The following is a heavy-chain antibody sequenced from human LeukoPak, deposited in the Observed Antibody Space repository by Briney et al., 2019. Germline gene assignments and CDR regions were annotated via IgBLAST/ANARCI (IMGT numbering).Heavy chain of an antibody. J-gene: IGHJ1*01. CDR3: ARVSPGSSSGYFQH. V-gene: IGHV1-2*02. CDR2: INPNSGGT. Sequence: GASVKVSCKASGYTFTGYYMHWVRQAPGQGLEWMGWINPNSGGTNYAQKFQGRVTMTRDTSISTAYMELSRLRPDDTAVYYCARVSPGSSSGYFQHWGQGTLVTVSS. CDR1: GYTFTGYY. D-gene: IGHD6-6*01.